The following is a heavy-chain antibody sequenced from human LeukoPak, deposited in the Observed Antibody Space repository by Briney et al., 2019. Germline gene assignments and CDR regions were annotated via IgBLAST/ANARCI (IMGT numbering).Heavy chain of an antibody. CDR3: AKDPHSSGWYFTAFDY. CDR1: GFTFSNYG. V-gene: IGHV3-30*18. J-gene: IGHJ4*02. CDR2: ISYDGSNT. D-gene: IGHD6-19*01. Sequence: GRSLRLSCAASGFTFSNYGMHWVRQAPGKGLEWVAVISYDGSNTLYADSVKGRFTISRDNSKNTLYLQVNSLRAEDTAVYYCAKDPHSSGWYFTAFDYWGQGTLVTVSS.